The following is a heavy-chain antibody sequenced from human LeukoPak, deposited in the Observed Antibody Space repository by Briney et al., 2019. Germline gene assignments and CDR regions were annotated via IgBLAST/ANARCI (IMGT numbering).Heavy chain of an antibody. J-gene: IGHJ4*02. CDR1: GGSFSGYY. D-gene: IGHD3-10*01. CDR2: TNHSGST. CDR3: ARGMGTYYYGSGSYFY. Sequence: PSETLSLTCAVYGGSFSGYYWSWIRQPPGKGLEWIGETNHSGSTNYNPSLKSRVTISVDTSKNQFSLKLSSVTAADTAEYYCARGMGTYYYGSGSYFYWGQGTLVTVSS. V-gene: IGHV4-34*01.